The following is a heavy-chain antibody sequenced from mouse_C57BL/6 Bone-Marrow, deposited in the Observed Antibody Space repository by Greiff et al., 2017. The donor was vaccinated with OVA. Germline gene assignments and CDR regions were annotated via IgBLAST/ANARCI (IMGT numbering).Heavy chain of an antibody. Sequence: VQLQQSGAELMKPGASVKLSCKATGYTFTGYWIEWVKQRPGHGLEWIGEILPGSGSYTYNEKFKGKATFTADTSSNTAYMQLSSLTTEYSASYDWARRGIGNYYGSSRFAYWGQGTLVTVSA. CDR1: GYTFTGYW. CDR3: ARRGIGNYYGSSRFAY. V-gene: IGHV1-9*01. D-gene: IGHD1-1*01. J-gene: IGHJ3*01. CDR2: ILPGSGSY.